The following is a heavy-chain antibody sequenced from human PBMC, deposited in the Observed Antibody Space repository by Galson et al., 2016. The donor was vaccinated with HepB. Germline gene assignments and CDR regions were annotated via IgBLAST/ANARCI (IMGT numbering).Heavy chain of an antibody. CDR3: AKDGSSSLRFLDLGRRKNYGMEV. D-gene: IGHD3-3*01. CDR2: ISDSDGST. J-gene: IGHJ6*02. V-gene: IGHV3-23*01. Sequence: SLRLSCAASGFTLSNYVMSWVRQAPGKGLEWVSGISDSDGSTNYADSVKGRFTISRDNSKNTRYLQMNSLRAEDTAVYYCAKDGSSSLRFLDLGRRKNYGMEVWGQGTTVTVSS. CDR1: GFTLSNYV.